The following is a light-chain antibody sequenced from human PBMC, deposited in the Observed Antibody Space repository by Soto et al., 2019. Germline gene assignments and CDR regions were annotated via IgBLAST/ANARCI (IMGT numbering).Light chain of an antibody. V-gene: IGKV3-20*01. J-gene: IGKJ5*01. CDR1: QSVSSSY. Sequence: EIVLTQPTGTLSLSPGEGATLSCRASQSVSSSYLAWYQQKPGQAPRLLIYGASSRATGIPDRFSGSGSGTDFTLTISRLEPEDFAVYYCQQYGSSSITFGQGTRLEIK. CDR3: QQYGSSSIT. CDR2: GAS.